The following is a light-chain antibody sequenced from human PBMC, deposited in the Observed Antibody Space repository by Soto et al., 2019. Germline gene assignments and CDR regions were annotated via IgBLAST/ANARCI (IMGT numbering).Light chain of an antibody. J-gene: IGLJ1*01. CDR2: GDF. CDR3: QSYVCSLACSYV. V-gene: IGLV1-40*01. CDR1: SSNIGADYD. Sequence: QSVLTQPPSVSGAPGQRVTISCTGSSSNIGADYDVHWYQQLPGTAPKLLVYGDFSRPSGVPDRFSASMSVTSACLAIAELQADYEADYCCQSYVCSLACSYVGGTGTNFSVL.